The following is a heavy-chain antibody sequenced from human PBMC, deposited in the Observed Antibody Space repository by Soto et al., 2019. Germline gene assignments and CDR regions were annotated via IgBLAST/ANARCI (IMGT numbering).Heavy chain of an antibody. J-gene: IGHJ5*02. CDR3: TRHPAFPLDP. V-gene: IGHV3-73*01. CDR1: GFTFSGSA. CDR2: IRSKANSYAT. Sequence: PGGSLRLSCAASGFTFSGSAMHWVRQASGKGLEWVGRIRSKANSYATAYAASVKGRFTISRGDSKNTAYLQMNSLKTEDTAVYYCTRHPAFPLDPWGQGTLVTVSS.